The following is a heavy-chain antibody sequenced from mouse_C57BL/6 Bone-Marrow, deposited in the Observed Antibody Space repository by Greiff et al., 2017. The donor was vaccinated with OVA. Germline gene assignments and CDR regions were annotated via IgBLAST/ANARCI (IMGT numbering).Heavy chain of an antibody. J-gene: IGHJ3*01. CDR2: IYPSDGST. CDR3: ARNAYAGFAY. D-gene: IGHD6-5*01. Sequence: QVQLQQSDAELVKPGASVQISCKASGYTFTDYTLHWMKQRPEQGLEWIGYIYPSDGSTKYNEKFKGKATLTADKSSSTAYMQRSSLTSEDSAVYFCARNAYAGFAYWGQGTLVTVSA. V-gene: IGHV1-78*01. CDR1: GYTFTDYT.